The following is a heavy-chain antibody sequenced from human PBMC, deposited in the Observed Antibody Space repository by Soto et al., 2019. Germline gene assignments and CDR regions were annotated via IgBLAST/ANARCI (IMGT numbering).Heavy chain of an antibody. CDR3: AREVYYDSSGYPDFDY. D-gene: IGHD3-22*01. CDR1: GFTFSDYY. CDR2: ISSSGSTI. J-gene: IGHJ4*02. V-gene: IGHV3-11*01. Sequence: GGSLRLSCAASGFTFSDYYMSWILQAPGKGLEWVSYISSSGSTIYYADSVKGRFTISRDNAKNSLYLQMNSLRAEDTAVYYCAREVYYDSSGYPDFDYWGQGTLVTVSS.